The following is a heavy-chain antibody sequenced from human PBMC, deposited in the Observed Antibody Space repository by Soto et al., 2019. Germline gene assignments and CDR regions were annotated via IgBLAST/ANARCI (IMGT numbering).Heavy chain of an antibody. CDR3: ARDGTAMFSYYYYGMDV. CDR2: IIPIFGTA. Sequence: QVQLVQSGAEVKKPGSSVKVSCKASGGTFSSYAISWVRQAPGQGLEWMGGIIPIFGTANYAQKFQGRVTITADESTSTSYMELSSLRSEDTAVYYCARDGTAMFSYYYYGMDVWGQGTTVTVSS. J-gene: IGHJ6*02. D-gene: IGHD5-18*01. CDR1: GGTFSSYA. V-gene: IGHV1-69*12.